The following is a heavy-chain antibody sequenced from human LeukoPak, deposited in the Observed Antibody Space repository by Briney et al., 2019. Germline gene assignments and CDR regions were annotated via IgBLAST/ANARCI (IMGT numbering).Heavy chain of an antibody. Sequence: SETLSLTCTVSGGSISSGSYYWSWIRQPAGKGLEWIGRIYSGGRTNYNPSLKSRVTISVDTSKNQFSLKLSSVIAADTAVYYGAREGKSGIRLISDHGGQGT. CDR3: AREGKSGIRLISDH. CDR2: IYSGGRT. J-gene: IGHJ1*01. V-gene: IGHV4-61*02. D-gene: IGHD3-10*01. CDR1: GGSISSGSYY.